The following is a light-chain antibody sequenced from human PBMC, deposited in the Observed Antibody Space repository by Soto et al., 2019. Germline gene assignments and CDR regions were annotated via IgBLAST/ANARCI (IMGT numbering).Light chain of an antibody. CDR2: GAS. V-gene: IGKV3-20*01. CDR1: QNVDSNY. Sequence: EIVLTQSPGTLSLSPGERPTLACRASQNVDSNYLAWYQQKPGQAPRXXIFGASGRDTGIPDRFSGSGSGTDLTITISSLQPEDCETYDGQQANSFPITFGQGTRLEI. J-gene: IGKJ5*01. CDR3: QQANSFPIT.